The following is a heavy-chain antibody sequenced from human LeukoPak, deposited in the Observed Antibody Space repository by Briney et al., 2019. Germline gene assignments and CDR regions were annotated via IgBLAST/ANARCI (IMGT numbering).Heavy chain of an antibody. CDR2: IYHSGST. J-gene: IGHJ4*02. D-gene: IGHD6-19*01. Sequence: SETLSLTCTVSGGSISSYYWSWIRQPAGKGLEWIGSIYHSGSTYYNPSLKSRVTISVDTSKNQFSLKLSSVTAADTAVYYCAREKYSSGAGPAGYWGQGTLVTVSS. CDR1: GGSISSYY. V-gene: IGHV4-4*07. CDR3: AREKYSSGAGPAGY.